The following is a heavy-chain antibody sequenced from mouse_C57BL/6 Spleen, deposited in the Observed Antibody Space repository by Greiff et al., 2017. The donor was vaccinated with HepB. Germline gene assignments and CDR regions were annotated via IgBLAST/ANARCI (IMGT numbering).Heavy chain of an antibody. Sequence: EVQLQQSGPVLVKPGASVKMSCKASGYTFTDYYMNWVKQSHGKSLEWIGVINPYNGGTSYNQTFKGTATLTVDTSSSTAYMELNSLTSKDSAVYYCAGSGLTVVAEGYAMDYWGQGTSVTVSS. V-gene: IGHV1-19*01. CDR3: AGSGLTVVAEGYAMDY. D-gene: IGHD1-1*01. CDR2: INPYNGGT. CDR1: GYTFTDYY. J-gene: IGHJ4*01.